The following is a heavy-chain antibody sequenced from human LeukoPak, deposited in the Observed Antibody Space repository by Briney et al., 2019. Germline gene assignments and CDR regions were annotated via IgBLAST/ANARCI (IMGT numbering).Heavy chain of an antibody. CDR1: GYTFTSYD. V-gene: IGHV1-8*03. Sequence: ASVKVSCKASGYTFTSYDINWVRQATGQGLEWMGWMNPNSGNTGYAQKFQGRVTITRNTSISTAYMELSSLRSEDTAAYYCARGLYYYGSGSYDYWGQGTLVTVTS. CDR2: MNPNSGNT. D-gene: IGHD3-10*01. J-gene: IGHJ4*02. CDR3: ARGLYYYGSGSYDY.